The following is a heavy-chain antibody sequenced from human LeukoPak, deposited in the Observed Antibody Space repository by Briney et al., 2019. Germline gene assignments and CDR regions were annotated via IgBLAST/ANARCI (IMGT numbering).Heavy chain of an antibody. J-gene: IGHJ4*02. Sequence: GASVKVSCKASGGTFSIYAIGWVRQAPGQGLEWTGGIIPIFGTANYAQKFQGRVTITADESTSTAYMELNSLRSEDTAVYYCASSSGSYRVPGKFDYWGQGTLVTVSS. V-gene: IGHV1-69*13. CDR2: IIPIFGTA. D-gene: IGHD1-26*01. CDR3: ASSSGSYRVPGKFDY. CDR1: GGTFSIYA.